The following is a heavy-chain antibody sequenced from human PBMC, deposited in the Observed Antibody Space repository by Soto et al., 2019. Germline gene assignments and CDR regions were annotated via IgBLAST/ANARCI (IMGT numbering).Heavy chain of an antibody. Sequence: QVQLVQSGAEVKKPGPPWKSSCKASGATLRGIVFTWVRQPLGQGLEWREGITPIFGTANYAQKFQGRVTITADESTSTAYMELSSLRSEDTAVYYCARDQLGRDGYNPDAFDIWGQGTMVTVSS. CDR3: ARDQLGRDGYNPDAFDI. V-gene: IGHV1-69*12. CDR2: ITPIFGTA. D-gene: IGHD5-12*01. CDR1: GATLRGIV. J-gene: IGHJ3*02.